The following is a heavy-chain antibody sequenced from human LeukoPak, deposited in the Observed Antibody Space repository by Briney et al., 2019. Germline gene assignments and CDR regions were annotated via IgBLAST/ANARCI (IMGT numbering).Heavy chain of an antibody. J-gene: IGHJ6*02. CDR1: GGTFSSYA. V-gene: IGHV1-69*04. CDR3: ASPSIAARPPYYFGMDV. D-gene: IGHD6-6*01. Sequence: SVTVSCKASGGTFSSYAISWVRQAPGQGLEWMGRIIPILGIANYAQKFQGRVTITADKSTSTAYMELSSLRSEDTAVYYCASPSIAARPPYYFGMDVWGQGTTVTVSS. CDR2: IIPILGIA.